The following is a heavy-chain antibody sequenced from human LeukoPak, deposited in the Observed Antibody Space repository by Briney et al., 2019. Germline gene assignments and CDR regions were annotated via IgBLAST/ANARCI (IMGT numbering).Heavy chain of an antibody. J-gene: IGHJ3*02. CDR2: IYHSGST. Sequence: KPSETLSLTCTVSGGSISSGGYYWSWIRQPPGKGLEWIGYIYHSGSTYYNPSLKSRVTISVDRSKNQFSLKLSSVTAADTAVYYCARVRESIAARPDAFDIWGQGTMVTVSS. CDR3: ARVRESIAARPDAFDI. CDR1: GGSISSGGYY. V-gene: IGHV4-30-2*01. D-gene: IGHD6-6*01.